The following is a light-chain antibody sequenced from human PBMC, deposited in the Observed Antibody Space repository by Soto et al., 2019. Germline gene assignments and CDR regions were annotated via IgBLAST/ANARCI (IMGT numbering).Light chain of an antibody. Sequence: EIVLTQSPGTLSLSPGERATLSCRASQTVSKNYLAWYQQKPGQAPRLLMYDAFNRATYIPDRFSGSGSGTDFTLTITRLDPEDFAVYYCQQCAHSPLTFGQGTKVEMK. CDR1: QTVSKNY. V-gene: IGKV3-20*01. CDR2: DAF. J-gene: IGKJ1*01. CDR3: QQCAHSPLT.